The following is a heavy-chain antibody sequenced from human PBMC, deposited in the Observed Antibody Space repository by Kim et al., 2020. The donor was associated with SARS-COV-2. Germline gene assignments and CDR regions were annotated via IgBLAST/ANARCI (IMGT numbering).Heavy chain of an antibody. CDR1: GFSFSSYF. CDR3: ARDRDGWGGYYDS. CDR2: ISFDGSKK. V-gene: IGHV3-30*04. D-gene: IGHD3-10*01. Sequence: GGSLRLSCAASGFSFSSYFMHWVRQAPGKGLEWVALISFDGSKKYYADSVKGRSTISRDNSKNTLYLQMNSLRTADTAVYYCARDRDGWGGYYDSWGQGTLVTVSS. J-gene: IGHJ5*01.